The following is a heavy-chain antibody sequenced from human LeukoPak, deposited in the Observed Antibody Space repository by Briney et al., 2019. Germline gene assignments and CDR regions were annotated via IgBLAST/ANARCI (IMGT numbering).Heavy chain of an antibody. J-gene: IGHJ6*02. Sequence: QALSLTCAISGDSVSSNSAAWNWIRQSPSRGLEWLGRVDYRSKWYNDYAVSVKSRITINTDTSKNQFSLQLNSVTPEDAAVYYCARACTTGTTCYYGMDVWGQGTTVTVSS. D-gene: IGHD1-1*01. CDR2: VDYRSKWYN. CDR1: GDSVSSNSAA. V-gene: IGHV6-1*01. CDR3: ARACTTGTTCYYGMDV.